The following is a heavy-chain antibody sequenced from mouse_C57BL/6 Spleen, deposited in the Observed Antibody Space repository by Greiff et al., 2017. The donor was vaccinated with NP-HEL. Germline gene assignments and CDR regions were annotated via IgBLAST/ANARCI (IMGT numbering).Heavy chain of an antibody. CDR2: IDPSDSET. CDR1: GYTFTSYW. D-gene: IGHD2-4*01. V-gene: IGHV1-52*01. J-gene: IGHJ3*01. Sequence: QVQLQQPGAELVRPGSSVKLSCKASGYTFTSYWMHWVKQRPIQGLEWIGNIDPSDSETHYNQKFKDKATLTVDKSSSTAYMQLSSLTSEDSAVYYCAVYYDYDGPFAYWGQGTLVTVSA. CDR3: AVYYDYDGPFAY.